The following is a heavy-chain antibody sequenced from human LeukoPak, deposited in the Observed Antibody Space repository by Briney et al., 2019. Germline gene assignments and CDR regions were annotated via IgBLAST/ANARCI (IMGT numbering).Heavy chain of an antibody. Sequence: GGSLRLSCAASGFTFSSYAMHWVRQAPGKGLEWVAVISYDGSNKYYADSVKGRFTISRDNSKNTLYLQMNSLRAEDTAVYYCAIDEVAYDSSGSDYWGQGTLVTVSS. J-gene: IGHJ4*02. CDR1: GFTFSSYA. D-gene: IGHD3-22*01. CDR2: ISYDGSNK. CDR3: AIDEVAYDSSGSDY. V-gene: IGHV3-30-3*01.